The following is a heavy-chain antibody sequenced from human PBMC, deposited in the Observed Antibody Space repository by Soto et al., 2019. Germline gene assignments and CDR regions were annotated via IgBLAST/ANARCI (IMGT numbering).Heavy chain of an antibody. CDR3: AHLPYASGSHTGWFVP. D-gene: IGHD3-10*01. CDR1: GFSLSTNRVG. CDR2: IYWDDDK. Sequence: QITLKESGPTLVNPTQTLTLTCTFSGFSLSTNRVGVGWIRQPPGKALEWLALIYWDDDKRYSPSLKSRLTITKDTATNQVVLTMTNMDPVDTATYYCAHLPYASGSHTGWFVPWGQGTLVTVSS. J-gene: IGHJ5*02. V-gene: IGHV2-5*02.